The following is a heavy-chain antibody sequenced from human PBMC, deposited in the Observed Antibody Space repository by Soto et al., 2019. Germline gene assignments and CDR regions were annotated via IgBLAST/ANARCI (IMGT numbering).Heavy chain of an antibody. V-gene: IGHV3-53*01. J-gene: IGHJ3*02. Sequence: GGSLRLSCAASGFTVSSNYMSWVRQAPGKGLEWVSVIYSGGSTYYADSVKGRFTISRDNSKNMLYLQMNSLRAEDTAVYYCARDPIAAAGTAFDIWGQGTMVTVSS. CDR1: GFTVSSNY. D-gene: IGHD6-13*01. CDR3: ARDPIAAAGTAFDI. CDR2: IYSGGST.